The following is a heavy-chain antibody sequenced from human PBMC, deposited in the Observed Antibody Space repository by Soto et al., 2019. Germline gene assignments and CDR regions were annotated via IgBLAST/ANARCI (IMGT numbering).Heavy chain of an antibody. J-gene: IGHJ3*01. V-gene: IGHV3-72*01. Sequence: EVKLVESGGGLVQPGGSLRLSCAVSGFTLSDYYIDWVRQAPGKGLEWLARSRDKANSFSTDYAASVKGRLSISRDDSAISVFLQMNSLRTEDTALYYCARTKSYGAYDVWGQGTVVIVSS. CDR1: GFTLSDYY. CDR2: SRDKANSFST. CDR3: ARTKSYGAYDV. D-gene: IGHD3-10*01.